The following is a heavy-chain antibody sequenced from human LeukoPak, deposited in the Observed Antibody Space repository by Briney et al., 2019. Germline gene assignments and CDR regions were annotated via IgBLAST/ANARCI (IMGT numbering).Heavy chain of an antibody. CDR3: ARVWSGSLG. Sequence: SGGSLRLSSAAAGFTFSDNYMSWIRQAPGKGLEWVSYISSSGSTIYYADSVKGRFNISSDNAKNSLYLQMNSLRAEDTAVYYCARVWSGSLGWGRGTLVTVSS. J-gene: IGHJ4*02. V-gene: IGHV3-11*04. CDR2: ISSSGSTI. D-gene: IGHD3-3*01. CDR1: GFTFSDNY.